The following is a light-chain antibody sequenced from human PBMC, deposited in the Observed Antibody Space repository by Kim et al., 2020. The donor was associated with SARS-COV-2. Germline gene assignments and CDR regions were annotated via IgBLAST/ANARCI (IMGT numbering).Light chain of an antibody. Sequence: APGKTARITCGGNNIGSKSVLWYQQTPGQAPVLVIYYDSDRPSGIPERFSGSNSGNTATLTISRVEAGDEADYYCQVWDNSSDHPVFGGGTQLTVL. CDR2: YDS. CDR1: NIGSKS. J-gene: IGLJ3*02. CDR3: QVWDNSSDHPV. V-gene: IGLV3-21*04.